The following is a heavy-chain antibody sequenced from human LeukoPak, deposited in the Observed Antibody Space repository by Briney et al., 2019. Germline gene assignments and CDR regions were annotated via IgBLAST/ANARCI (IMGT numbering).Heavy chain of an antibody. CDR1: GFTYSRYS. CDR2: ISSGSGTT. J-gene: IGHJ4*02. CDR3: AKDRGNDYGVFDY. D-gene: IGHD4-17*01. V-gene: IGHV3-48*02. Sequence: GGSLRLSCAASGFTYSRYSMNWVRQTPGKGLEWISYISSGSGTTYYGDSVQGRFITSRDNAKNSLHLQMNSLRDEDTGVYYCAKDRGNDYGVFDYWGQGTLVTVSS.